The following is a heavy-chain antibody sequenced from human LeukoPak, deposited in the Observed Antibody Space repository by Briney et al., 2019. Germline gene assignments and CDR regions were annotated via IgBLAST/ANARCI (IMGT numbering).Heavy chain of an antibody. Sequence: SETLSLTCTVSGYSISSGYYWGWIRQPPGKGLEWIGSIYHSGSTNYNPSLKSRVTISVDTSKNQFSLKLSSVTAADTAVYYCARGSGSQDYWGQGTLVTVSS. CDR1: GYSISSGYY. CDR3: ARGSGSQDY. CDR2: IYHSGST. V-gene: IGHV4-38-2*02. J-gene: IGHJ4*02. D-gene: IGHD6-19*01.